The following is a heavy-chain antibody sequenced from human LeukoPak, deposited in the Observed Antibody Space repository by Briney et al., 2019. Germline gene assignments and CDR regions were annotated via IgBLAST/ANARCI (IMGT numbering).Heavy chain of an antibody. J-gene: IGHJ4*02. CDR1: GFTFSSYG. V-gene: IGHV3-30*03. D-gene: IGHD6-19*01. Sequence: GGSLRLSCAASGFTFSSYGMHWVRQAPGKGLEWVAVISYDGSNKYYADSVKGRFTISRDYSKNTLYLQMNSLRAEDTAVYYCAYSSGWYWLYFDYWGQGTLVTVSS. CDR3: AYSSGWYWLYFDY. CDR2: ISYDGSNK.